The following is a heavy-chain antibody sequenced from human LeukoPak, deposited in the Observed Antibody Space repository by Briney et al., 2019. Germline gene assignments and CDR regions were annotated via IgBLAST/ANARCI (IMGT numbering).Heavy chain of an antibody. J-gene: IGHJ3*02. Sequence: SVNDSLKASRGTLSSYAISWVRPAPGQRLEWMGRILPILSIANYAQKFQGRVTITADKYTSTAYMELSSLRSEDTAVYYCARGLYGXYDAFD. CDR3: ARGLYGXYDAFD. V-gene: IGHV1-69*04. D-gene: IGHD4-17*01. CDR2: ILPILSIA. CDR1: RGTLSSYA.